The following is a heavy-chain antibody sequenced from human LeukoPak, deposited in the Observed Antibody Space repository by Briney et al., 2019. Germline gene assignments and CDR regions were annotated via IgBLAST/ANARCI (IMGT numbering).Heavy chain of an antibody. CDR1: GGSISSYY. D-gene: IGHD1-14*01. V-gene: IGHV4-59*01. CDR2: IYYSGTT. Sequence: SETLSFTCTVSGGSISSYYWSWIPQPPGKGLEWIGYIYYSGTTNSNPSLKSRVTISVDTSKNQFSLTLSSVAAADTAVYYYARELRNFPYYMDVWGKGTTVTVSS. CDR3: ARELRNFPYYMDV. J-gene: IGHJ6*03.